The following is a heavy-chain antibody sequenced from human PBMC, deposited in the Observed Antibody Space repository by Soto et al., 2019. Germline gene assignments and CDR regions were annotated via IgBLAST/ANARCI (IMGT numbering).Heavy chain of an antibody. V-gene: IGHV1-46*01. CDR1: GYIFTSYY. Sequence: QVQLVQSGTEVKKPGASVKVSCKASGYIFTSYYMHWVRQAPGQGLEWMGIIDPSGGSTSYAQKFQGRVTMTRDTSTSTVYMEVSSLRSEDTAVYYCAREQPRAYWFDPWGLGTLVTVSA. CDR2: IDPSGGST. CDR3: AREQPRAYWFDP. J-gene: IGHJ5*02.